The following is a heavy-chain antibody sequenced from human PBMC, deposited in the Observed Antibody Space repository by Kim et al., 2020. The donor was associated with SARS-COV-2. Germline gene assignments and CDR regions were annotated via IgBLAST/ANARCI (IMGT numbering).Heavy chain of an antibody. J-gene: IGHJ3*02. CDR3: AKDVHRSAGALHN. Sequence: DYGEPEKARYTISRDDSTATVFLQMSCLKSEDTAVYYCAKDVHRSAGALHNWGQGTVVTVSS. V-gene: IGHV3-15*01.